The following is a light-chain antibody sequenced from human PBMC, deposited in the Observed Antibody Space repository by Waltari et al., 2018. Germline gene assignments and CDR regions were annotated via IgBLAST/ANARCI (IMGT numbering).Light chain of an antibody. CDR1: QDITKY. CDR3: QQYANLPYT. J-gene: IGKJ2*01. Sequence: DIQMAQSPSSLSASVGDRVTITCQASQDITKYLNWYQEKPGKAPKLLIYDTSNLEAGVPSRFSGSGSGTHFTFTISSLQPEDIAIYYCQQYANLPYTFGQGTKLEIK. V-gene: IGKV1-33*01. CDR2: DTS.